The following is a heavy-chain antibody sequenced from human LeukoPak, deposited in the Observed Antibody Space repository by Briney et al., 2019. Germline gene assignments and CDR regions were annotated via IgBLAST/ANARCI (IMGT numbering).Heavy chain of an antibody. CDR1: GFTFINAW. D-gene: IGHD5-18*01. CDR2: IKSKTNGGTT. V-gene: IGHV3-15*01. Sequence: GGSLRLSCAASGFTFINAWMTWVSQAQGKGLEWIGRIKSKTNGGTTDYATPVKGRSTFSRDDSKSTLYLQMDSLKTEDTAVYYCTTAPDTSDYWGQGTLVTVSS. J-gene: IGHJ4*02. CDR3: TTAPDTSDY.